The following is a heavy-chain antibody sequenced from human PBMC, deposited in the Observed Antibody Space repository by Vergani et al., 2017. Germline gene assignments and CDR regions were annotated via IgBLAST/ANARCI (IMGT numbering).Heavy chain of an antibody. J-gene: IGHJ4*02. CDR2: VNPEGTNT. D-gene: IGHD1-14*01. V-gene: IGHV3-74*01. Sequence: EVQLVESGGGLVQPGGSLRLSCAASGFTFSRHWMHWVRQAPGKGLVWVSRVNPEGTNTPYADSVKGRFTISRDNAKNMMYLQLDGLRDEDTAVYYCASDGCIGAEGTELDYLGQGTMVTVSS. CDR1: GFTFSRHW. CDR3: ASDGCIGAEGTELDY.